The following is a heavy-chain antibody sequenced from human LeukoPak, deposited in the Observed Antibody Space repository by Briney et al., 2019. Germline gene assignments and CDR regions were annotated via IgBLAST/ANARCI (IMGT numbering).Heavy chain of an antibody. J-gene: IGHJ6*02. CDR2: INPNSGGT. V-gene: IGHV1-2*02. Sequence: ASVKVSCKASGYTFTVYYMHWVRQAPGQGLEWMGWINPNSGGTNYAQKFEGRVTITRDTSISTAYMELSRLRSDDTAVYYCARAPFVVVPAAIRLRYYYYGMDVWGQGTTVTVSS. D-gene: IGHD2-2*02. CDR3: ARAPFVVVPAAIRLRYYYYGMDV. CDR1: GYTFTVYY.